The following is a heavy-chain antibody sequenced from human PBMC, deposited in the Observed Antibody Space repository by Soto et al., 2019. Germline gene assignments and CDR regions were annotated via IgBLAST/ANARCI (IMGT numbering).Heavy chain of an antibody. J-gene: IGHJ4*02. CDR1: GFTFSNYG. CDR2: IGATAGRT. V-gene: IGHV3-23*01. CDR3: AKDVRLWSGTYCSGGSCKGDY. Sequence: PGGSLRLSCAASGFTFSNYGMSWVRQAPGKGLEWVSSIGATAGRTYYADAVKGRFSISRDNSKNTIYLQMNSLGAEDTAVYYCAKDVRLWSGTYCSGGSCKGDYWGQGSLVTVS. D-gene: IGHD2-15*01.